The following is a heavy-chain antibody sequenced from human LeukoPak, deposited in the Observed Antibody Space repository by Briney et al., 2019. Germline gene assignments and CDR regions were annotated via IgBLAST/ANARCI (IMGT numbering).Heavy chain of an antibody. D-gene: IGHD5-12*01. Sequence: ASVKVSCKASGGTFSSYAISWVRQAPGQGLEWMGRIIPILGIANYAQKFQGRVTITADKSTSTAYMELSSLRSEDTAVYYCARNNFGYSGYDAYNWFDPWGQGTLVTVSS. J-gene: IGHJ5*02. CDR1: GGTFSSYA. V-gene: IGHV1-69*04. CDR2: IIPILGIA. CDR3: ARNNFGYSGYDAYNWFDP.